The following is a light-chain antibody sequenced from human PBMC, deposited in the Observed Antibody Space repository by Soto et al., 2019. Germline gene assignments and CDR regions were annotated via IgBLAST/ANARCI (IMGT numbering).Light chain of an antibody. CDR1: QGVLNY. Sequence: DIPMTQSPSSLSASVGDRVTITCRASQGVLNYIAWFQQKPGKATKSLIYGASSLQSGVPPKFSGSGSGTDFTLTISSLQPEDFATYYCQQYNSYPYTFGQGTKLEIK. V-gene: IGKV1-16*02. J-gene: IGKJ2*01. CDR3: QQYNSYPYT. CDR2: GAS.